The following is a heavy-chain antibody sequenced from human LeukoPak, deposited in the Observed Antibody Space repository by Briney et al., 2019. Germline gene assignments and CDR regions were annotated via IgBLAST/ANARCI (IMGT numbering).Heavy chain of an antibody. D-gene: IGHD6-19*01. CDR1: GYTFTSYD. CDR3: ARDPELVAGLDY. V-gene: IGHV1-8*01. CDR2: MNPNSGDA. Sequence: ASVKVSCKASGYTFTSYDINWVRQATGQGLEWMGWMNPNSGDAGYAQKFQGRVTMTRNTSISTAYMELSSLRSEDTAVYYCARDPELVAGLDYWGQGTLVTVSS. J-gene: IGHJ4*02.